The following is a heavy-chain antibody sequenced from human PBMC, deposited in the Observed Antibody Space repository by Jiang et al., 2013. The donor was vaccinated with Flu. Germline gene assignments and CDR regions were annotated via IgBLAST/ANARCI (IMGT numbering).Heavy chain of an antibody. CDR3: ARDRQHVPAASYHAFDI. D-gene: IGHD2-2*01. V-gene: IGHV1-69*01. Sequence: SGAEVKKPGSSVKVSCKASGGTFSSYAISWVRQAPGQGLEWMGGIIPIFGTANYAQKFQGRVTITADESTSTAYMELSSLRSEDTAVYYCARDRQHVPAASYHAFDIWGQGTMVTVSS. CDR1: GGTFSSYA. J-gene: IGHJ3*02. CDR2: IIPIFGTA.